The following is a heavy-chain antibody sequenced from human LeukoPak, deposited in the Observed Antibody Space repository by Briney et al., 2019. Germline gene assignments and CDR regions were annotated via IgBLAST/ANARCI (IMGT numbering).Heavy chain of an antibody. D-gene: IGHD1-26*01. J-gene: IGHJ4*02. CDR3: ASIRGTFGY. V-gene: IGHV3-72*01. CDR1: GFTFSDHF. Sequence: GGSLRLSCAAPGFTFSDHFLDWVRQAPGKGLEWVGRTRNKANSYITEYAASVKGRFTISRDDSKNSLYLQMSSLKTDDTAMYYCASIRGTFGYWGQGTLVTVSS. CDR2: TRNKANSYIT.